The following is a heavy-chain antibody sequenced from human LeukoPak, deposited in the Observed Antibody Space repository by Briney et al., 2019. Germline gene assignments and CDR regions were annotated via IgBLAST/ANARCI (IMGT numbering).Heavy chain of an antibody. Sequence: GGSLRLSCAASGLTFSNAWMSWVRQAPGKGLEGVGRIKSKPNKYATGFAASVKGRFTISRDDSKNMAYLQMNSLKIEDTAVYFCASEQTYYFSLDVWGQGTTVTVAS. CDR3: ASEQTYYFSLDV. J-gene: IGHJ6*02. CDR1: GLTFSNAW. D-gene: IGHD1/OR15-1a*01. V-gene: IGHV3-73*01. CDR2: IKSKPNKYAT.